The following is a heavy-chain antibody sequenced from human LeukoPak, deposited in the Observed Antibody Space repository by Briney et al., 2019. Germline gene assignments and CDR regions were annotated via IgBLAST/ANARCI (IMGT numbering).Heavy chain of an antibody. CDR3: ASGMITFGGVIVHDAFDI. Sequence: GGSLRLSCAASGFTFSDYYMSWIRQAPGKGLEWVSYISSSGSTIYYADSVKGRFTISRDNAKNSLYLQMNSLRAEDTAVYYCASGMITFGGVIVHDAFDIWGQGTMVTVSS. V-gene: IGHV3-11*04. CDR2: ISSSGSTI. CDR1: GFTFSDYY. D-gene: IGHD3-16*02. J-gene: IGHJ3*02.